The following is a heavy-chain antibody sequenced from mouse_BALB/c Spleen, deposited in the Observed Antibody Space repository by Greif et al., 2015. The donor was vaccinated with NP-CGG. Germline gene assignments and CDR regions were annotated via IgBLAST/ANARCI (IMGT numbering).Heavy chain of an antibody. CDR1: GHTFTSYW. CDR3: TRSGLPHAMDY. CDR2: IYPGNSDT. V-gene: IGHV1-5*01. Sequence: DVKLVESGTVLARPGASVKMSCKASGHTFTSYWMHWVKQRPGQGLEWIGAIYPGNSDTSYNQKFKGKAKLTAVTSTSTAYMELSSLTNEDSAVYYCTRSGLPHAMDYWGQGTSATVSS. D-gene: IGHD5-5*01. J-gene: IGHJ4*01.